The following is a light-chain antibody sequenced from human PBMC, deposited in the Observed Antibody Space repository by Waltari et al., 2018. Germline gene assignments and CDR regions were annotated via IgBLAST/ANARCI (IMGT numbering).Light chain of an antibody. Sequence: SALTQPASVSGSPGQLITISCTGTSSDVGGYNFVSWYQQRPGKVPKLIIYDVTNRPSGVSNRFSGSKSGNTASLTISGLQAEDEADYYCSSYTTSSTYVFGTGTKVTVL. CDR3: SSYTTSSTYV. V-gene: IGLV2-14*03. J-gene: IGLJ1*01. CDR2: DVT. CDR1: SSDVGGYNF.